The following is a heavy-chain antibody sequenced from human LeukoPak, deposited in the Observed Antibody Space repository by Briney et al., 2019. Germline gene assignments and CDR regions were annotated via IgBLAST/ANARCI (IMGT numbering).Heavy chain of an antibody. Sequence: SETLSLTCTVSGGSISSYYWSWIRQPPGKGLEWIGYIYYSGSTNYNPSLKSRVTISVDTSKNQFSLKLSSVTAADTAVYYCARRQQLGAVDYWGQGTLVTVSS. V-gene: IGHV4-59*08. D-gene: IGHD6-13*01. CDR3: ARRQQLGAVDY. J-gene: IGHJ4*02. CDR2: IYYSGST. CDR1: GGSISSYY.